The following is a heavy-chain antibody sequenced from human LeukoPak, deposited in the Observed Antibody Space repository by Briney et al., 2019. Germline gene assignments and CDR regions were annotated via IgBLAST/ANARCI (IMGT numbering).Heavy chain of an antibody. CDR1: GYTFTAYY. CDR2: INPNSGGT. J-gene: IGHJ4*02. V-gene: IGHV1-2*06. CDR3: AIGMAAAGTFEY. D-gene: IGHD6-13*01. Sequence: ASVKVSCKASGYTFTAYYFYWVRRAPGQGLEWLGRINPNSGGTDYAQKFQGRVTMTRDTSISTAYMELSSLRSDDTAVYYCAIGMAAAGTFEYWGQGTLVTVSS.